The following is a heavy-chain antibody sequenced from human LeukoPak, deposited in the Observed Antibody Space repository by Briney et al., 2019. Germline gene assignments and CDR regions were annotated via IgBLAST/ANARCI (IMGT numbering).Heavy chain of an antibody. CDR3: ARTYYYGSSAYYGSVDY. CDR2: ISAYNGNT. J-gene: IGHJ4*02. Sequence: GASVKVSCKASGYTFTNYGISWVRQAPGQRFEWMGWISAYNGNTNYAQKLQGRLTMTTDTSTSTAYMELRSLRSDDTAVYYCARTYYYGSSAYYGSVDYWGQGTLVTVSS. CDR1: GYTFTNYG. V-gene: IGHV1-18*01. D-gene: IGHD3-22*01.